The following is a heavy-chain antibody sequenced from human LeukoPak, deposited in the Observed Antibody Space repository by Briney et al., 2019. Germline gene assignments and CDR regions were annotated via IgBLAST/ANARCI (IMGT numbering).Heavy chain of an antibody. CDR3: ARSSRVLRYFDY. J-gene: IGHJ4*02. D-gene: IGHD3-9*01. CDR2: INHSGST. V-gene: IGHV4-34*01. Sequence: PSETLSLTCAVYGGSFSGDYWSWIRQPPGKGLGWIGEINHSGSTNYNPSTKSRVTISLDTSNNQFSLKLSSVTAADTAVYYCARSSRVLRYFDYWGQGTLVTVSS. CDR1: GGSFSGDY.